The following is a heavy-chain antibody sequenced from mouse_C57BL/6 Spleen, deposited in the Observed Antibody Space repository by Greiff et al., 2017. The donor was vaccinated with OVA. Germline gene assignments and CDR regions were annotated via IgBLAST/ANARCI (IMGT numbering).Heavy chain of an antibody. V-gene: IGHV1-81*01. CDR1: GYTFTSYG. D-gene: IGHD1-1*01. CDR3: ARGITTVVGGSY. J-gene: IGHJ3*01. Sequence: VQLVESGAELARPGASVKLSCKASGYTFTSYGISWVKQRTGQGLEWIGEIYPRSGNTYYNEKFKGKATLTADKSSSTAYMELRSLTSEDSAVYFCARGITTVVGGSYWGQGTLVTVSA. CDR2: IYPRSGNT.